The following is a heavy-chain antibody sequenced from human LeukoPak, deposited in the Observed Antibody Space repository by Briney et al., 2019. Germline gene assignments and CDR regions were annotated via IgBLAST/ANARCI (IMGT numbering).Heavy chain of an antibody. J-gene: IGHJ4*02. CDR3: ARGIDYYDSSGYYYAPIPFDY. CDR1: GYTFTGYY. CDR2: INPNSGGT. D-gene: IGHD3-22*01. V-gene: IGHV1-2*02. Sequence: ASVKVSCKASGYTFTGYYMHWVRQAPGQGLEWMGWINPNSGGTNYAQKFQGRVTMTRDTSISTAYMELSRLRSDDTAVYYCARGIDYYDSSGYYYAPIPFDYWGQGTLVTVSS.